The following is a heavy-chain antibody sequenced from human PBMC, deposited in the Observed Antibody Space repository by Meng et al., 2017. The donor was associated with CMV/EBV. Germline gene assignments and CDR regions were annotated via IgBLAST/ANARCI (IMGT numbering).Heavy chain of an antibody. D-gene: IGHD3-22*01. V-gene: IGHV3-21*01. Sequence: SGFTFSSYSMNWVRKAPGKGLEWVSSISSSSSDIYYADSVKGRFTISRDNAKNSLYLQMNSLRAEDTAVYYCARAYYYDSSGYYVFDYWGQGTLVTVSS. CDR1: GFTFSSYS. CDR3: ARAYYYDSSGYYVFDY. CDR2: ISSSSSDI. J-gene: IGHJ4*02.